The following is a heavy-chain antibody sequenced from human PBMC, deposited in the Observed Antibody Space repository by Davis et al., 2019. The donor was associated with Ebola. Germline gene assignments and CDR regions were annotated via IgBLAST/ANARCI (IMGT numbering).Heavy chain of an antibody. Sequence: PGGSLRLSCAASGFTFSRYNMNWVRQAPGKGLEWVSFISSSSETIYDADSVRGRFTISRDNAKSSLYLQMNSLRDEDTAVYYCARDPNGDFDYWGQGTLVTVSS. CDR2: ISSSSETI. CDR1: GFTFSRYN. D-gene: IGHD3-10*01. CDR3: ARDPNGDFDY. V-gene: IGHV3-48*02. J-gene: IGHJ4*02.